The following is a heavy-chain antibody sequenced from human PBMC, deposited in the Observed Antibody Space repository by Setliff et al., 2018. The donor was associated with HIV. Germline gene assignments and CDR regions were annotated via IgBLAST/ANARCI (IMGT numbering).Heavy chain of an antibody. Sequence: PGGSLRLSCTASGFTFGDYAMSWVRQAPGKGLEWVGFIRSKAYGGTTEYAASVKGRFTISRDDSKSIAYLQMNSLKTEDTAVYYCTRAILRSGSSSYWGQGTLVTVSS. CDR2: IRSKAYGGTT. D-gene: IGHD3-22*01. J-gene: IGHJ4*02. V-gene: IGHV3-49*04. CDR1: GFTFGDYA. CDR3: TRAILRSGSSSY.